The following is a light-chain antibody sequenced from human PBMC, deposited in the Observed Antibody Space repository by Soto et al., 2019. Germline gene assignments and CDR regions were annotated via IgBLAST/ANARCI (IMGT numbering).Light chain of an antibody. J-gene: IGKJ2*01. Sequence: EIVLTQSPGTLSLSPGERATLSCRASQSVSSSSLAWYQQKPGQAPRLLIYGASSRATGIPDRFSGSGSVTAFTLTISRLEPLDFAVYYCQQYGSSSYTFGQGTKLEIK. CDR3: QQYGSSSYT. V-gene: IGKV3-20*01. CDR1: QSVSSSS. CDR2: GAS.